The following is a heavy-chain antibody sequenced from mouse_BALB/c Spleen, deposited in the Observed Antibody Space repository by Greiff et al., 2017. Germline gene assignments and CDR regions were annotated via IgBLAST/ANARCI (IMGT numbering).Heavy chain of an antibody. J-gene: IGHJ2*01. Sequence: EVQRVESGGGLVKPGGSLKLSCAASGFTFSDYYMYWVRQTPEKRLEWVATISDGGSYTYYPDSVKGRFTISRDNAKNNLYLQMSSLKSEDTAMYYCARRGYLYYFDYWGQGTTLTVSS. CDR3: ARRGYLYYFDY. CDR2: ISDGGSYT. V-gene: IGHV5-4*02. D-gene: IGHD5-1*01. CDR1: GFTFSDYY.